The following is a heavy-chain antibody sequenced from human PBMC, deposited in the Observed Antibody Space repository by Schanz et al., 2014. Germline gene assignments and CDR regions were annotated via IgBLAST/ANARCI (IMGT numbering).Heavy chain of an antibody. Sequence: VQLLQSGGSLVQPGGSLRLSCSASGFTFSTYAMSWARQTPGKGLEWVSSISSSSSYISYADSVKGRFTISRDNAKNSLYLQMNSLRAEDTAVYYCARPSDSSWYMDVWGKGTTVTVSS. CDR1: GFTFSTYA. D-gene: IGHD2-21*02. CDR3: ARPSDSSWYMDV. J-gene: IGHJ6*03. V-gene: IGHV3-21*01. CDR2: ISSSSSYI.